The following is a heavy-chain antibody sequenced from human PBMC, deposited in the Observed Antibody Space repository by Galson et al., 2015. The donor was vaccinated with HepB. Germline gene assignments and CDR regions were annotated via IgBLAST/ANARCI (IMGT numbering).Heavy chain of an antibody. CDR1: GGTFSSYA. CDR2: IIPIFGTA. V-gene: IGHV1-69*13. D-gene: IGHD2-21*02. J-gene: IGHJ6*02. Sequence: SVKVSCKASGGTFSSYAISWVRQAPGQGLEWMGGIIPIFGTANYAQKFQGRVTITADESTSTAYTELSSLRSEDTAVYYCAREGGYCGGDCSTWYYGMDVWGQGTTVTVSS. CDR3: AREGGYCGGDCSTWYYGMDV.